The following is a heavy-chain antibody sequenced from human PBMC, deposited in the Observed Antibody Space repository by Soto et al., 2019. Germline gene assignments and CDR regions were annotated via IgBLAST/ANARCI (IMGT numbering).Heavy chain of an antibody. D-gene: IGHD6-19*01. CDR1: GFNFGVFG. CDR2: LSYEGSEE. J-gene: IGHJ4*02. CDR3: ALTRRSSLLEVAGPGFEY. Sequence: QVRLVESGGGVVQPGRSLRLSCAASGFNFGVFGMHWVRQAPGKGLEWLTVLSYEGSEEYYADSVRGRFTISRDNSKNTLFLQMDSLRVDDTGVYYCALTRRSSLLEVAGPGFEYWGQGTLLTFS. V-gene: IGHV3-30*03.